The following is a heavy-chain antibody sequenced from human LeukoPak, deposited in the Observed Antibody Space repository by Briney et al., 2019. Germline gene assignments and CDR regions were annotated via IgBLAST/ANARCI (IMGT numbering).Heavy chain of an antibody. V-gene: IGHV3-23*01. J-gene: IGHJ4*02. CDR1: GFTFSSYA. Sequence: GGSLRLSCAASGFTFSSYAMSWVRQAPGKGLEWVSAISGSGGSTYYADSVKGRFTISRDNSKNTLYLQMNSLRAEDTAVYYCAKEHYYDSSGYYYFLDYWGQGTLVTVSS. CDR2: ISGSGGST. D-gene: IGHD3-22*01. CDR3: AKEHYYDSSGYYYFLDY.